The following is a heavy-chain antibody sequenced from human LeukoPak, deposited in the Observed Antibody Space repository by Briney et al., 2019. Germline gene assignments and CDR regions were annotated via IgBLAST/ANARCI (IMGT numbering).Heavy chain of an antibody. J-gene: IGHJ6*02. Sequence: GGSLRLSCAASGFTFSSYGMHWVRQAPGKGLEWVAVIWYDGSNKYYADSVKGRFTISRDNSKNTLYLQMNSLRAEDTAVYYCASAATFSGRGAIRNAMDVWGQGTTVTVSS. D-gene: IGHD3-10*01. V-gene: IGHV3-33*01. CDR3: ASAATFSGRGAIRNAMDV. CDR2: IWYDGSNK. CDR1: GFTFSSYG.